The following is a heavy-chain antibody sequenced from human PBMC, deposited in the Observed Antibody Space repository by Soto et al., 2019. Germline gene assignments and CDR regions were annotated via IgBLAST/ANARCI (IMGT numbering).Heavy chain of an antibody. D-gene: IGHD1-26*01. CDR2: ISYDGSNK. V-gene: IGHV3-30*18. Sequence: VQLVESGGGVVQPGRSLRLSCAASGFTFSSYGMHWVRQAPGKGLEWVAVISYDGSNKYYADSVKGRFTISRDNSKNTLYLQMNSLRAEDTAVYYCAKSISGSYLNDYWGQGTLVTVSS. CDR3: AKSISGSYLNDY. J-gene: IGHJ4*02. CDR1: GFTFSSYG.